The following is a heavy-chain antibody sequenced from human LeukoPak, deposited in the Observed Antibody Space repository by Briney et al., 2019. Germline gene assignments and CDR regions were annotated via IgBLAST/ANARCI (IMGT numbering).Heavy chain of an antibody. CDR2: IIPIFGTA. J-gene: IGHJ6*03. CDR3: ARGGPIVVVPAAKTQYYYYYYMDV. Sequence: SVKVSCKASGGTFSSYAISWVRQAPGQGLEWMGGIIPIFGTANYAQKFQGRVTITTDESTSTAYMELSSLRSEDTAVYYCARGGPIVVVPAAKTQYYYYYYMDVWGKGTTVTVSS. V-gene: IGHV1-69*05. D-gene: IGHD2-2*01. CDR1: GGTFSSYA.